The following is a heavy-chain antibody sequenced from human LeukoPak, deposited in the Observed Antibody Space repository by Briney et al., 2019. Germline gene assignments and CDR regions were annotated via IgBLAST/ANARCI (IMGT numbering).Heavy chain of an antibody. CDR2: IYYSGST. CDR3: ARSAVWGSYRTFDY. J-gene: IGHJ4*02. CDR1: GGSISSYY. Sequence: PSEALSLTCTVSGGSISSYYWSWIRQPPGKGLEWIGYIYYSGSTNYNPSLKSRVTISVDTSKNQFSLKLSSVTAADTAVYYCARSAVWGSYRTFDYWGQGTLVTVSS. D-gene: IGHD3-16*02. V-gene: IGHV4-59*01.